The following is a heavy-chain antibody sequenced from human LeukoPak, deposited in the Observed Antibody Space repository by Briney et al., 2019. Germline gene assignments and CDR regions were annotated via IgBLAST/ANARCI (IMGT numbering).Heavy chain of an antibody. D-gene: IGHD3-3*01. CDR1: GYTFTSYG. J-gene: IGHJ4*02. V-gene: IGHV1-18*01. CDR3: ARGDFWSGYYNYFDY. CDR2: VSAYNGYT. Sequence: ASVKVSCKASGYTFTSYGISWVRQAPGQGLEWMGWVSAYNGYTNYAQKFQGRVTMTRDMSTSTVYMELSSLRSEDTAVYYCARGDFWSGYYNYFDYWGQGTLVTVSS.